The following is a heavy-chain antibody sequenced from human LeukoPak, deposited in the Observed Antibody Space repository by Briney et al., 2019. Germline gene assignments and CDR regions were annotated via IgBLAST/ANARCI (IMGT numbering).Heavy chain of an antibody. J-gene: IGHJ4*02. D-gene: IGHD2-8*01. CDR3: AKDMGYFTN. Sequence: GGSLRLSCAASGFTFSTAWMSWVRQAPGKGLEWVGRVKSKSDGGTTDYAAPVKGRFTISRDDSKNTLYLQMNSLKTEDTAVYYCAKDMGYFTNWGQGTLVTVSS. V-gene: IGHV3-15*01. CDR2: VKSKSDGGTT. CDR1: GFTFSTAW.